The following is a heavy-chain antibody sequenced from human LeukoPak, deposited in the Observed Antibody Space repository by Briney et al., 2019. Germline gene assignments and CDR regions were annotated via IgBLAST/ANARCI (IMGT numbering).Heavy chain of an antibody. D-gene: IGHD3-3*01. Sequence: GGSLRLSCAASGFIFTNYFMSWVRQAPEKGLQWVASIKHDGSEKYYVDSVRGRFTISRDNTKNSLYLQMSSLRAEDTAVYYCATDRGWRTSGYYLYYFEYWGQGTLVTFSS. CDR3: ATDRGWRTSGYYLYYFEY. CDR2: IKHDGSEK. CDR1: GFIFTNYF. V-gene: IGHV3-7*01. J-gene: IGHJ4*02.